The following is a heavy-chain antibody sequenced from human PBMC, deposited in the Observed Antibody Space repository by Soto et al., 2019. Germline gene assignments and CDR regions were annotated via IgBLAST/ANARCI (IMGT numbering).Heavy chain of an antibody. J-gene: IGHJ6*02. D-gene: IGHD2-15*01. CDR2: IYHSGTF. V-gene: IGHV4-4*02. CDR3: VRSVPAATWAYNGMDV. CDR1: GGSVESSSC. Sequence: SETLSLTCAVSGGSVESSSCWSWVRQAPGKGLEWIGEIYHSGTFNYNPSLASRVSVSVDKPTNQFSLNLNSVTAADTAVYYCVRSVPAATWAYNGMDVWGQGTTVTVSS.